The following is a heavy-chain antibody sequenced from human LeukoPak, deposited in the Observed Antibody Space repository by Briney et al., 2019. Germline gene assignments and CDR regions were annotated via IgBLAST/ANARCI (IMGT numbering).Heavy chain of an antibody. CDR1: GYSISSGYY. Sequence: SETLSLTCTVSGYSISSGYYWGWIRQSPGKGLEWIGSIYHSGRTYYNPSLKSRVTISVDTAKNQFSLKLSSVTAADTAVYYCAREGDSISVGWFDPWGQGTLVTVSS. D-gene: IGHD6-13*01. J-gene: IGHJ5*02. V-gene: IGHV4-38-2*02. CDR2: IYHSGRT. CDR3: AREGDSISVGWFDP.